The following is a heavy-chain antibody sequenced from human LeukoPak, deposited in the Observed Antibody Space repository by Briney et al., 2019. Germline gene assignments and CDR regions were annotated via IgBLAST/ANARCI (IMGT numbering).Heavy chain of an antibody. CDR1: GGSFSGYY. V-gene: IGHV4-34*01. CDR3: ARGRITIFGVAIYYYYYMDV. J-gene: IGHJ6*03. D-gene: IGHD3-3*01. CDR2: INHSGST. Sequence: SETLSLTCAVYGGSFSGYYWSWIRQPPGKGLEWIGEINHSGSTNYNPSLKSRVTISVDTSKNQFSLKLSSVTAADTAVYYCARGRITIFGVAIYYYYYMDVWGKGTTVTVSS.